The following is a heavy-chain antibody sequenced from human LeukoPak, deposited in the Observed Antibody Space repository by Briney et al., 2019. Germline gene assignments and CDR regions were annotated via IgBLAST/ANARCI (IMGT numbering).Heavy chain of an antibody. CDR3: ARNSDYYDYSPQSV. D-gene: IGHD3-22*01. J-gene: IGHJ4*02. Sequence: GGSLRLSCAASGFTFSSSAMSWVRQAPGKGLEWVSSISGSGSGGSTYYADSVKGRFLISRDNSKNMLFLQMNSLIIEDTAVYYCARNSDYYDYSPQSVWGQGTLVTVS. V-gene: IGHV3-23*01. CDR2: ISGSGSGGST. CDR1: GFTFSSSA.